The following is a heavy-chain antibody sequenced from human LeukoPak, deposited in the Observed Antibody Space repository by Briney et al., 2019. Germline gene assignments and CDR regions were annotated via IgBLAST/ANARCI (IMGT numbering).Heavy chain of an antibody. CDR1: GYTFTGYY. Sequence: ASVKVSCKDSGYTFTGYYMHWVRQAPGQGLEWMGWISAYNGNTNYAQKFQGRVTITTDESTSTAYMELSSLRSEDTAVYYCAREIRPQAFDIWGQGTMVTVSS. J-gene: IGHJ3*02. V-gene: IGHV1-18*04. CDR2: ISAYNGNT. D-gene: IGHD1-1*01. CDR3: AREIRPQAFDI.